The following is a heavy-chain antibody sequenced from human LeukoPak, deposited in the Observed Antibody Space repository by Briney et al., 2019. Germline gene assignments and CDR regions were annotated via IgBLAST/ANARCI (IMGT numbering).Heavy chain of an antibody. J-gene: IGHJ4*02. Sequence: PSETLSLTCTVSGGSVSSGSYYWSWIRQPPGKGLEWIGYIYYSGSTNYNPSLKTPVTVSVDTSKNQFTLKLSSVTAADTAVYYCARVTNVLRFLEWLPAVYYFDYWGQGTLVTVSS. CDR2: IYYSGST. V-gene: IGHV4-61*01. CDR3: ARVTNVLRFLEWLPAVYYFDY. CDR1: GGSVSSGSYY. D-gene: IGHD3-3*01.